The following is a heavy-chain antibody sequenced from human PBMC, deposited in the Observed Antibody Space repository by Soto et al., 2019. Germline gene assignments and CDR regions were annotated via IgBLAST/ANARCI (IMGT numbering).Heavy chain of an antibody. CDR1: GYAFTTYG. CDR2: ISAHNGNT. V-gene: IGHV1-18*01. D-gene: IGHD1-1*01. J-gene: IGHJ4*02. Sequence: QVHLVQSGAEVKKPGASVKVSCKGSGYAFTTYGTTWVRQAPGQGLEWMGWISAHNGNTNYAQKLQGRVTVTRDTSTSTAYMELRSLRSDDTAVYYCARGRYGDYWGQGALVTVS. CDR3: ARGRYGDY.